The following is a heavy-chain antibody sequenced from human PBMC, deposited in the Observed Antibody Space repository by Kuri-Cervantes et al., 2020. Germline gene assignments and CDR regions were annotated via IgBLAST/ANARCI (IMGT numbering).Heavy chain of an antibody. V-gene: IGHV3-33*01. Sequence: GESLKISCAASGFTFRNYGMDWVRQAPGKGLEWVAVIWYDGSNKYYADSVKGRFTISRDNSKNTLYLQMNSLRAEDTAVYYCARDYRSRLVSNWFDPWGQGTLVTVSS. CDR2: IWYDGSNK. D-gene: IGHD3-16*02. J-gene: IGHJ5*01. CDR3: ARDYRSRLVSNWFDP. CDR1: GFTFRNYG.